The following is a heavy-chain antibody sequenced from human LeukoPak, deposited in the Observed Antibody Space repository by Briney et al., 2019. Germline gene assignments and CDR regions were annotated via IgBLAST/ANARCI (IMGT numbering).Heavy chain of an antibody. D-gene: IGHD3-3*01. Sequence: PGGSLRLSCAASGFTFSSYSMNWVRQAPGKGLDWVSYISSSSSTIYYADSVKGRFTISRDNAKNSLYLQMNSLRAEDTAVYYCACDWRIPYFDYWGQGTLVTVSS. CDR2: ISSSSSTI. CDR1: GFTFSSYS. CDR3: ACDWRIPYFDY. J-gene: IGHJ4*02. V-gene: IGHV3-48*04.